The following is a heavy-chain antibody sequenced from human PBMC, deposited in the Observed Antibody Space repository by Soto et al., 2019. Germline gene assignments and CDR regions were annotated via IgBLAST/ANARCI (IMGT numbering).Heavy chain of an antibody. Sequence: EGRLVESGGGLAQPGRSLRLSCTASGFTFGDYSLNWVRQAPGKGLVWLGLIRSKVYGATTEYAASVKGRVFITRDDSKSSAYLQMSGLKTEDTAVYYCTLLPIPIFGVEYWGQGTLVTVSS. CDR1: GFTFGDYS. V-gene: IGHV3-49*04. CDR3: TLLPIPIFGVEY. D-gene: IGHD3-3*01. CDR2: IRSKVYGATT. J-gene: IGHJ4*02.